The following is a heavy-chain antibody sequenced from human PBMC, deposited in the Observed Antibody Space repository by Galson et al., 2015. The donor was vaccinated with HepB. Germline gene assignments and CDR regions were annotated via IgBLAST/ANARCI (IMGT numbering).Heavy chain of an antibody. CDR2: TYYRSKWYN. Sequence: CAISGDSVSSNSAAWNWIRQSPSRGLEWLGRTYYRSKWYNDYAVSVKSRITINPDTSKNQFSLQLNSVTPEDTAVYYCARDAVGPMVRGVILTTPLDYWGQGTLVTVSS. J-gene: IGHJ4*02. V-gene: IGHV6-1*01. CDR1: GDSVSSNSAA. D-gene: IGHD3-10*01. CDR3: ARDAVGPMVRGVILTTPLDY.